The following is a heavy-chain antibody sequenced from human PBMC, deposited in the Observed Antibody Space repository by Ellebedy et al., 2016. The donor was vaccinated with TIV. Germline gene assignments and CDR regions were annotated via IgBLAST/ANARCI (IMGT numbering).Heavy chain of an antibody. J-gene: IGHJ4*02. CDR2: ISVSTTTK. D-gene: IGHD6-19*01. CDR1: GFTFSRHS. CDR3: ARYNGWLGFDY. V-gene: IGHV3-48*04. Sequence: GGSLRLSXVVSGFTFSRHSMNWVRQAPGKGLEWVSYISVSTTTKYYVDSVKGRFTVSRDNAENSLYLQMSSLRAEDTAIYYCARYNGWLGFDYWGQGTPVTVSS.